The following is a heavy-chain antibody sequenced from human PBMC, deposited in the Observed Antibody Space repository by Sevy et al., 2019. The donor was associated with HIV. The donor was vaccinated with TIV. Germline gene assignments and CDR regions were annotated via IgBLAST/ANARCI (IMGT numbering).Heavy chain of an antibody. D-gene: IGHD6-19*01. CDR2: IGGSAAGT. J-gene: IGHJ4*02. CDR3: AKDLGIPVAGDFDY. Sequence: GGSLRLSCAASGFSFSTYAMSWVRQAPGKGLEWVSGIGGSAAGTYYADSVKGRFVISRDYSKNTLFLQMNSLRVEDTAVYYCAKDLGIPVAGDFDYWGQGTLVTVSS. V-gene: IGHV3-23*01. CDR1: GFSFSTYA.